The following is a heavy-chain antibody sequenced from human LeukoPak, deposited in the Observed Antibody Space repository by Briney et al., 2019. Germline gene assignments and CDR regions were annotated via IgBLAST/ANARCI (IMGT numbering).Heavy chain of an antibody. CDR1: GFTFSSYA. J-gene: IGHJ4*02. CDR3: ARGYCSSTSCYYFDC. Sequence: TGGSLRLSCAASGFTFSSYAMRWVRQAPGKGLEWVAVISYDGSNKYYADSVKGRFTISRDNSKNTLYLQMNSLRAEDTAVYYCARGYCSSTSCYYFDCWGQGTLVTVSS. D-gene: IGHD2-2*01. CDR2: ISYDGSNK. V-gene: IGHV3-30*04.